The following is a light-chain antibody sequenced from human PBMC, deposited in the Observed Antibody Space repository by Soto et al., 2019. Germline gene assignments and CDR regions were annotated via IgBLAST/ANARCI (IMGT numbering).Light chain of an antibody. CDR3: QQYGSSPPIT. V-gene: IGKV3-20*01. CDR1: QSVSSSY. Sequence: ETVFTEGPRILPMSPGERGTLSCMAFQSVSSSYLAWYQQRPGQAPRLLIYGASSRATGIPDRFSGSGSGTDFTLTISRLEPEDFAVYYCQQYGSSPPITFGQGTRLEIK. CDR2: GAS. J-gene: IGKJ5*01.